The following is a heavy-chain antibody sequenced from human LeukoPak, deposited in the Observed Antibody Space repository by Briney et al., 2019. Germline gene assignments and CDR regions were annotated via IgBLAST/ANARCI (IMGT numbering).Heavy chain of an antibody. CDR1: GFTFSSYE. CDR2: ISSSGSTI. CDR3: ARDLWFGVYYYGMDV. Sequence: GGSLRLSCAASGFTFSSYEMNWVRQAPGKGLEGVSYISSSGSTIYYADSVKGRFTISRDNAKNSLYLQMNSLRAEDTAVYYCARDLWFGVYYYGMDVWGQGTTVTVSS. J-gene: IGHJ6*02. D-gene: IGHD3-10*01. V-gene: IGHV3-48*03.